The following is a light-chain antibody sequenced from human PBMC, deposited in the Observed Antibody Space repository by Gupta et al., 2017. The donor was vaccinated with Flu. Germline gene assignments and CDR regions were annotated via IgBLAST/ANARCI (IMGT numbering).Light chain of an antibody. CDR3: QQSDSRPWT. Sequence: PSSLSASVGDRVTITCRASQNIKKYLNWYRQRAGEAPRLLIYGAATLQSGAPSRICGSGFGTDFTLSISRLQTEDFATYYCQQSDSRPWTFGQGTEVEIK. V-gene: IGKV1-39*01. CDR1: QNIKKY. J-gene: IGKJ1*01. CDR2: GAA.